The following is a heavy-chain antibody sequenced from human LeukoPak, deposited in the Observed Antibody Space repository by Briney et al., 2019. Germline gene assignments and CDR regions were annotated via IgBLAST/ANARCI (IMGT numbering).Heavy chain of an antibody. CDR3: ARGGGGGEAGFDY. Sequence: SETLSLTCAIYGGSFSSYYWSWIRQPPGKGLEWIGYIYYSGSTNYNPSLKSRVTISVDTSKNQFSLKLSSVTAADTAVYYRARGGGGGEAGFDYGGQEPLFTVSS. CDR2: IYYSGST. CDR1: GGSFSSYY. J-gene: IGHJ4*02. V-gene: IGHV4-59*01. D-gene: IGHD3-16*01.